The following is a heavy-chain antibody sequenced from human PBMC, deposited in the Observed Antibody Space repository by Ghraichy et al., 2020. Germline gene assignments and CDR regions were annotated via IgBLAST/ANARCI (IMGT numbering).Heavy chain of an antibody. J-gene: IGHJ3*02. V-gene: IGHV3-30*18. CDR3: AKGDYAKSGDYDTDVFDI. D-gene: IGHD2-21*02. Sequence: GGSLRLSCAASGFTFSSHGIYWVRQAPGKGLEWVAVKSYDGSDTYYADSVKGRFTVSRDNSKNTLYLQMNDLRAEDTALYYCAKGDYAKSGDYDTDVFDIWGQGTMVSVSS. CDR1: GFTFSSHG. CDR2: KSYDGSDT.